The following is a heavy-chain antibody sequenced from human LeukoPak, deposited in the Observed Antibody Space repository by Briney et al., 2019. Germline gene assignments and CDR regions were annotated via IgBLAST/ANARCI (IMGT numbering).Heavy chain of an antibody. CDR1: GGTFSSYA. D-gene: IGHD2-2*01. CDR3: SRLPVAGYCSSTSCSPFDY. Sequence: GASVKVSCKASGGTFSSYAISWVRQAPGQGLEWMGGIIPIFGTANYAQKFQGRVTITADESTSTAYMELSSLRSEDTAVYYCSRLPVAGYCSSTSCSPFDYWGQGTLVTVSS. V-gene: IGHV1-69*13. J-gene: IGHJ4*02. CDR2: IIPIFGTA.